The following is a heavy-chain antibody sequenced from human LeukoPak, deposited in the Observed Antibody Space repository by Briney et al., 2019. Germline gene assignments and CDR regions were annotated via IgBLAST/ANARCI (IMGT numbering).Heavy chain of an antibody. D-gene: IGHD3-22*01. J-gene: IGHJ5*02. CDR1: GYSISSGYY. V-gene: IGHV4-38-2*02. Sequence: SETLSLTCTVSGYSISSGYYWGWIRQPPGKGLEWIGSIYHSGSTYCNPSLKSRVTISVDTSKNQFSLKLSSVTAADTAVYYCARIMYYYDSSGYYHAWFDPWGQGTLVTVSS. CDR2: IYHSGST. CDR3: ARIMYYYDSSGYYHAWFDP.